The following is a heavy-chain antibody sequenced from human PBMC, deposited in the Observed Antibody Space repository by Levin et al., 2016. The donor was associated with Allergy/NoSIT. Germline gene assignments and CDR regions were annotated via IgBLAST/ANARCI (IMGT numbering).Heavy chain of an antibody. CDR2: INPNSGGT. V-gene: IGHV1-2*02. J-gene: IGHJ6*02. Sequence: WVRQAPGQGLEWMGWINPNSGGTKYAQNFQGRVTMTRDTSISTAYMELNRLRSDDAAVYYCARDLAQVGGSGSYFPPDFRPYFYGLDVWGQGTTVTVSS. D-gene: IGHD3-10*01. CDR3: ARDLAQVGGSGSYFPPDFRPYFYGLDV.